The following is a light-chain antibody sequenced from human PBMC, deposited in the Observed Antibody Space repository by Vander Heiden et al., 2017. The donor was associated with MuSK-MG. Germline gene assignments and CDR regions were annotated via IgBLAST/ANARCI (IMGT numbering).Light chain of an antibody. V-gene: IGLV2-14*03. J-gene: IGLJ2*01. CDR3: SSYTSSSTDVV. CDR1: SSDVGGYNY. Sequence: QSPLHPPASLFGSPGPASTISCTGTSSDVGGYNYVSWYQQHPGKAPKLMIYDVSNRPSGVSNRFSGSKSGNTASLTISGLQAEDEADYYCSSYTSSSTDVVFGGGTKLTVL. CDR2: DVS.